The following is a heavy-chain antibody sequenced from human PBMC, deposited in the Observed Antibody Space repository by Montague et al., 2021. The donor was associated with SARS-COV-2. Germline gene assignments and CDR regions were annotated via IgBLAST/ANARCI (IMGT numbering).Heavy chain of an antibody. D-gene: IGHD6-19*01. CDR1: GFTFSSYS. CDR3: ARDEQQNWQWLVPNYYYGMDV. V-gene: IGHV3-21*01. J-gene: IGHJ6*02. CDR2: ISRSSSYI. Sequence: SLRLSCAASGFTFSSYSMNWVRQAPGKVLEWVSCISRSSSYIYXXXSXXXRFXISRDNAKNSLYLQMNSLRAEDTAVYYCARDEQQNWQWLVPNYYYGMDVWGQGTKVTASS.